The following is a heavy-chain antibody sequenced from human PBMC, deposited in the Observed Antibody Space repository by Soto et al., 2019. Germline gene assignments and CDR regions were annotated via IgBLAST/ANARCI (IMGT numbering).Heavy chain of an antibody. Sequence: EVQLVESGGGLLEPGGSLRLSCEPPGITFSNAWMNWVRKAPGKGLEYIGRIRSKTDGGTTEYAAPVEGRFTVSRDDSKNTLYLQMSGLKTEDTAVYYCTTTRPGTNVFDNWGQGTLVTVSS. V-gene: IGHV3-15*01. J-gene: IGHJ3*02. D-gene: IGHD6-13*01. CDR1: GITFSNAW. CDR2: IRSKTDGGTT. CDR3: TTTRPGTNVFDN.